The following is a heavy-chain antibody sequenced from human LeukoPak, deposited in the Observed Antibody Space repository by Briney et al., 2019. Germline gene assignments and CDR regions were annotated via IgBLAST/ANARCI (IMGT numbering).Heavy chain of an antibody. V-gene: IGHV3-53*01. D-gene: IGHD3-10*01. CDR2: IYSGGST. CDR1: GFTFISYA. CDR3: ACYGSGSSYNVI. J-gene: IGHJ4*02. Sequence: GGSLRLSCAASGFTFISYAMNWVRQAPGKGLEWVSVIYSGGSTYYADSVKGRFTISRDNSKNTLYLQMNSLRAEDTAVYYCACYGSGSSYNVIWGQGTLVTVSS.